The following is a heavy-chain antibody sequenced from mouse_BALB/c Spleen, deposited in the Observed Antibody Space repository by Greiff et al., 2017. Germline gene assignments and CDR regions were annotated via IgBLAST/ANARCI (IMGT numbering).Heavy chain of an antibody. V-gene: IGHV5-6-5*01. Sequence: EVMLVESGGGLVKPGRSLKLSCAVSGFTFSSYALSWVRQTPEKRLEWVASISYGGSTYYPDSVKGRFTISRDNARNTLYLQMRNLRSEDTAMYYCESEAGNYVRGSWFADWGEGTLVTVSA. CDR2: ISYGGST. CDR1: GFTFSSYA. J-gene: IGHJ3*01. D-gene: IGHD2-1*01. CDR3: ESEAGNYVRGSWFAD.